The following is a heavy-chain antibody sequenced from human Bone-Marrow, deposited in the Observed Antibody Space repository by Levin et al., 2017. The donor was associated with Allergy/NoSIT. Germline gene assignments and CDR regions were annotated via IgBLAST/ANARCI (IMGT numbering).Heavy chain of an antibody. CDR3: SRGLGWSDDF. CDR2: MNPSNGNT. V-gene: IGHV1-8*01. D-gene: IGHD6-19*01. J-gene: IGHJ4*02. Sequence: GESLKISCKASGYTFTSYDINWVRQATGQGLEWMGWMNPSNGNTGYAQKFQGRVTMTRNTSISTAYMELSSLRSEDTAVYYWSRGLGWSDDFWGQGTLVTVSS. CDR1: GYTFTSYD.